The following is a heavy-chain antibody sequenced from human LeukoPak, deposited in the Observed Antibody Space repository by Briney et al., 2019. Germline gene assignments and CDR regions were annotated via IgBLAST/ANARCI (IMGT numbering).Heavy chain of an antibody. Sequence: ASVKVSCKASGYTFTSYGISWVRQAPGQGLEWMGWISAYNGNTNYAQKLQGRVTMTTDTSTSTAYMELRSLRSDDTAVYYCARARYFDWSKNWFDPWGQGTLATVSS. CDR1: GYTFTSYG. V-gene: IGHV1-18*01. CDR2: ISAYNGNT. J-gene: IGHJ5*02. CDR3: ARARYFDWSKNWFDP. D-gene: IGHD3-9*01.